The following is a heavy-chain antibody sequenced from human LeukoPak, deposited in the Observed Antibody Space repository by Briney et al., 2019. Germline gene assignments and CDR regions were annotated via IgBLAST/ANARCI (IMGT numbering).Heavy chain of an antibody. CDR1: GYTFTGYY. J-gene: IGHJ6*03. CDR3: ARSGPQSDRSITMIVVLDYYMDV. CDR2: INPNSGGT. Sequence: ASVKVSCKASGYTFTGYYMHWVRQAPGQGLEWMGWINPNSGGTNYAQKFQGRVTMTRDTSISTAYMELSRLRSDDTAVCYCARSGPQSDRSITMIVVLDYYMDVWGKGTTVTVSS. D-gene: IGHD3-22*01. V-gene: IGHV1-2*02.